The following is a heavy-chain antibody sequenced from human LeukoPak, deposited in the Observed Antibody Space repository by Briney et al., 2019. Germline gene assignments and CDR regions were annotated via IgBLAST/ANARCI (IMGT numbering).Heavy chain of an antibody. J-gene: IGHJ3*02. Sequence: GASVKVSCKASGYTFTSYDISWVRQAPGQGLEWMGGIIPIFGTANYAQKFQGRVTITTDESTSTAYMELSSLRSEDTAVYYCARDHPTGDYDSSGYYYVGAFDIWGQGTMVTVSS. CDR2: IIPIFGTA. V-gene: IGHV1-69*05. CDR1: GYTFTSYD. D-gene: IGHD3-22*01. CDR3: ARDHPTGDYDSSGYYYVGAFDI.